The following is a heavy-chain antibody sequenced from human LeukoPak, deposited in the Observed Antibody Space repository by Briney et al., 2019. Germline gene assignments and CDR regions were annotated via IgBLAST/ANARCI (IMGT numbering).Heavy chain of an antibody. Sequence: APVKVSCKASGYTFTSYGISWVRQAPGQGFEWMGWISAYNGNTNYAQKLQGRVTMTTDTSTSTAYMELRSLRSDDTAVYYCAREPNYYDSSGYYEIDYWGQGTLVTVSS. CDR1: GYTFTSYG. CDR3: AREPNYYDSSGYYEIDY. V-gene: IGHV1-18*01. D-gene: IGHD3-22*01. J-gene: IGHJ4*02. CDR2: ISAYNGNT.